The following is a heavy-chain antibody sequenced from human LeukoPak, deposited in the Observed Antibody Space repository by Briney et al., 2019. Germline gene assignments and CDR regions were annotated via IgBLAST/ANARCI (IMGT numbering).Heavy chain of an antibody. V-gene: IGHV1-2*02. Sequence: ASVKVSCKASGYTFTGYYMHWVRQAPGQGLEWMGWINSNTGGTKFAQKFQGRVTMTRDTSISTVYMELSRLTSDDTAVYYCARDSVGDDDFDYWGQGTLVTVSS. D-gene: IGHD4-17*01. CDR1: GYTFTGYY. CDR2: INSNTGGT. CDR3: ARDSVGDDDFDY. J-gene: IGHJ4*02.